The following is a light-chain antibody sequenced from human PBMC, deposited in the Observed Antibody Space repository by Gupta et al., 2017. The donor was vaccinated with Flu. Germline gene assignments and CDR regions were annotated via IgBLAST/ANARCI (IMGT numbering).Light chain of an antibody. CDR1: KLGEKF. J-gene: IGLJ2*01. Sequence: SYALTQPPSVSVSPGQTATITCSGDKLGEKFASWDQQKPGQSPVLVIYQDTERPSGFPERFSGSNSGNTATLTVSGTQAMDEAVYFCQAWDSNTVVFGGGTKLTVL. CDR3: QAWDSNTVV. CDR2: QDT. V-gene: IGLV3-1*01.